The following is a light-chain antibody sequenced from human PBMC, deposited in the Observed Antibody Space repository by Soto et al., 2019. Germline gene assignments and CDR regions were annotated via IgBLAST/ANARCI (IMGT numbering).Light chain of an antibody. CDR3: QSRETTNNWV. CDR1: ILAKQY. J-gene: IGLJ3*02. V-gene: IGLV3-25*02. Sequence: SYELTQPPSLSVSPGQTARITCSGDILAKQYTYWYQQKPGQAPVLVIYKDSERPSGIPERVSGSSSGTTVTLTISGVQAEDEADYYCQSRETTNNWVFGGGTKLTVL. CDR2: KDS.